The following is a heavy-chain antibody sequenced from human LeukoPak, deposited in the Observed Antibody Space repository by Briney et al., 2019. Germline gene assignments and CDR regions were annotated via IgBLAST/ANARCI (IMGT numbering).Heavy chain of an antibody. CDR1: GFTFSSYD. V-gene: IGHV3-33*08. Sequence: GGSLRLSCAASGFTFSSYDMHWVRQAPGKGLEWVAVIWYDGSNKYYADSVKGRFTISRDNSKNTLYLQMNSLRAEDTAVYYCARDRIVGATCFDYWGQGTLVTVSS. D-gene: IGHD1-26*01. CDR2: IWYDGSNK. CDR3: ARDRIVGATCFDY. J-gene: IGHJ4*02.